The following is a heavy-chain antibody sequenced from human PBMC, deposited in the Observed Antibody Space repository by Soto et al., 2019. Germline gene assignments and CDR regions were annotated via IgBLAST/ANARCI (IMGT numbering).Heavy chain of an antibody. CDR1: GFSISSISYY. J-gene: IGHJ6*02. Sequence: SDTLSLTCTVSGFSISSISYYWGWIRQPPGKGLEWIGSIYYSGSTYYNPSLKSRVTISVDTSKNQFSLKLSSVTAADTAVYYCARRLYYDSSGFEGGGMDVWGQGTTVT. CDR3: ARRLYYDSSGFEGGGMDV. D-gene: IGHD3-22*01. V-gene: IGHV4-39*01. CDR2: IYYSGST.